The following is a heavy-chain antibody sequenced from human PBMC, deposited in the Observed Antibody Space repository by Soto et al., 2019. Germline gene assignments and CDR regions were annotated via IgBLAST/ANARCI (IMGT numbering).Heavy chain of an antibody. Sequence: GGSLRLSCSASGFTFSSYAMHWVRQAPGKGLEYVSAISSNGGSTYYADSVKGRFTISRDNSKNTLYLQMSSLRAEETAVYYWVKDVAHTKGYDYVWGSYRLHAFDIWGQGTMVTVSS. CDR3: VKDVAHTKGYDYVWGSYRLHAFDI. CDR2: ISSNGGST. CDR1: GFTFSSYA. D-gene: IGHD3-16*02. V-gene: IGHV3-64D*08. J-gene: IGHJ3*02.